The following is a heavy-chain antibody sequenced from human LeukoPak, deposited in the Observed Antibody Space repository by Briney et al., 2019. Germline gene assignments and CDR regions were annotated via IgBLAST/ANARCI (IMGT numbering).Heavy chain of an antibody. CDR2: VYFSGSS. CDR3: ARHLSGTTTAHYFDL. V-gene: IGHV4-39*01. D-gene: IGHD4-17*01. Sequence: SETLCLTCTVSGASISSGRNYWGWVRQSTGKGLEWIVSVYFSGSSQYNPSLVSRAFISVDSSKNQVSLSLDSVTAADSAVYHCARHLSGTTTAHYFDLWGQGTLVTVSS. CDR1: GASISSGRNY. J-gene: IGHJ4*02.